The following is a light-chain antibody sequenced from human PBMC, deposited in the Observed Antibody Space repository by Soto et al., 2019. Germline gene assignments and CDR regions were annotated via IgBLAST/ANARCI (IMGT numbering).Light chain of an antibody. CDR3: LHDYNYSWT. Sequence: AIQMTQSPSSLSASVGDSVTITCRASQGIRNDLGWYQQKPGKAPKLLIYAASSLQSGVPSRFSGSGSGTDFTLTISSLQPEDFATYYCLHDYNYSWTFGQGTKVEVK. V-gene: IGKV1-6*01. CDR2: AAS. J-gene: IGKJ1*01. CDR1: QGIRND.